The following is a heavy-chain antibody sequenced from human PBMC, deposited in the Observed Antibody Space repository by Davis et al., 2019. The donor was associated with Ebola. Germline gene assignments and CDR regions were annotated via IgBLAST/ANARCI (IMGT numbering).Heavy chain of an antibody. CDR2: IRYDGSNK. CDR1: GFTFSSYG. CDR3: ANDTPPLDYYDSSGYPGAFGY. V-gene: IGHV3-30*02. Sequence: PGGSLRLSCAASGFTFSSYGMHWVRQAPGKGLEWVAFIRYDGSNKYYADSVRGRFTISRDNSKNTLYLQMNSLRAEDTAVYYCANDTPPLDYYDSSGYPGAFGYWGQGTLVTVSS. D-gene: IGHD3-22*01. J-gene: IGHJ4*02.